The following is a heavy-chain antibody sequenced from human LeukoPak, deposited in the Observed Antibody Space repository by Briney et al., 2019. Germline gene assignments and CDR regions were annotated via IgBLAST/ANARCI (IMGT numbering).Heavy chain of an antibody. V-gene: IGHV3-21*01. Sequence: GGSLRLSCAASGFTFSSYSMKWVRQAPGKGLEWVSSISSSSSYIYYADSVKGRFTISRDNAKNSLYLQMNSLRAEDTAVYYCARAAGHYYFDYWGQGTLVTLSS. CDR2: ISSSSSYI. CDR3: ARAAGHYYFDY. J-gene: IGHJ4*02. CDR1: GFTFSSYS. D-gene: IGHD6-13*01.